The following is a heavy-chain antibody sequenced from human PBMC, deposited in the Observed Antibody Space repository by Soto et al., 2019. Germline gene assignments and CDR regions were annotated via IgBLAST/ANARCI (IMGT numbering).Heavy chain of an antibody. V-gene: IGHV4-34*01. Sequence: PSETLSLTCVVYGGSFSGYYWSWIRQPPGKGLEWIGEINHSRSTNYNPSLKSRVTISVDTSKNQFSLKLSSVTAADTAVYYCATRAARGWFDPWGQGTLVTVSS. CDR3: ATRAARGWFDP. CDR1: GGSFSGYY. D-gene: IGHD6-6*01. CDR2: INHSRST. J-gene: IGHJ5*02.